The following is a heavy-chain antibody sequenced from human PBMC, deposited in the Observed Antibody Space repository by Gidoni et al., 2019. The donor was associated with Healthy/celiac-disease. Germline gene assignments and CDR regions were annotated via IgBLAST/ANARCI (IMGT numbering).Heavy chain of an antibody. Sequence: QVQLVESGGGVVQPGRSLRLSCAASGFTFSSYGMHWVRQAPGKGLEWVAVISYDGSNKYYADSVKGRFTISRDNSKNTLYLQMNSLRAEDTAVYYCAVKYYYDSSGAPHDAFDIWGQGTMVTVSS. J-gene: IGHJ3*02. CDR1: GFTFSSYG. CDR3: AVKYYYDSSGAPHDAFDI. D-gene: IGHD3-22*01. CDR2: ISYDGSNK. V-gene: IGHV3-30*03.